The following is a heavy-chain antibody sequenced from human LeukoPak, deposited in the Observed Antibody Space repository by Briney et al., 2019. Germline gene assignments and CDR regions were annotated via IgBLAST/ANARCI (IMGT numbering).Heavy chain of an antibody. CDR1: GYTFTGYY. Sequence: ASVKVSCKASGYTFTGYYMHWVRQAPGQRLEWMGWINPNSGGTNYAQKFQGRVTMTTDTSTSTAYMELRGLRSDDTAVYYCARDLTHDYGDPDAFDIWGQGTMVTVSS. D-gene: IGHD4-17*01. CDR2: INPNSGGT. V-gene: IGHV1-2*02. CDR3: ARDLTHDYGDPDAFDI. J-gene: IGHJ3*02.